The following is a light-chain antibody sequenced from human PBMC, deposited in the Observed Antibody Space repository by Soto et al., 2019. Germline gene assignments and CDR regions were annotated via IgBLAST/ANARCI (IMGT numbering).Light chain of an antibody. J-gene: IGKJ2*01. Sequence: EIVITQSPATLSVSPGERATLSCRASQRVSSNLAWYQQKPGQAPRLLIYDESTRATGIPARFTGSGSGTEFTLTISSLQSEDFAFYYCQQYNNWPPMYTFGQGTKLEIK. CDR3: QQYNNWPPMYT. V-gene: IGKV3-15*01. CDR2: DES. CDR1: QRVSSN.